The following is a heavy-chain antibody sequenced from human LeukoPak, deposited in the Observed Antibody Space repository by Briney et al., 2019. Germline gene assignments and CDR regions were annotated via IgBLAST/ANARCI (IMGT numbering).Heavy chain of an antibody. D-gene: IGHD4-11*01. V-gene: IGHV3-23*01. Sequence: GGSLRLSCAASGFTFSSYAMSWVRQAPGKGLEWVSAISATGGSTYYADSVKGRFIISRDNSKNTLYLQMNSLRVEDTAVYSCAKPTPDYTYAFDVRGQGTMVTVSS. CDR3: AKPTPDYTYAFDV. CDR1: GFTFSSYA. CDR2: ISATGGST. J-gene: IGHJ3*01.